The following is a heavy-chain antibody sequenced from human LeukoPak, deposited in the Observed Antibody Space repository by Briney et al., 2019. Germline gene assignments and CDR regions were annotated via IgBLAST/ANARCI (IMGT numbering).Heavy chain of an antibody. CDR3: LGGNSDMFDY. J-gene: IGHJ4*02. CDR1: GYSISSGYY. Sequence: PSETLSLTCAVSGYSISSGYYWGWIRQPPGRGLEWIGSIYHSGSTYYNPSLKSRVTISVDTSKNHFSLKLSSVTAADTAVYYCLGGNSDMFDYWGQGTLVTVSS. CDR2: IYHSGST. V-gene: IGHV4-38-2*01. D-gene: IGHD4-23*01.